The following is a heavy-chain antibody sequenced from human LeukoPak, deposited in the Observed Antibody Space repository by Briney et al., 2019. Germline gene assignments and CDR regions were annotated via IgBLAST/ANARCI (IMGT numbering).Heavy chain of an antibody. CDR1: GFTFSSYW. Sequence: GGSLRLSCAASGFTFSSYWMSWVRQAPGKGLEWVANIKQDGSEKYYVDSVKGRFTISRDNAKNSLYLQMNSLRAEDTAVYYCARDGAPRWDYFDYWGQGTLVTVSS. CDR3: ARDGAPRWDYFDY. V-gene: IGHV3-7*01. J-gene: IGHJ4*02. D-gene: IGHD4/OR15-4a*01. CDR2: IKQDGSEK.